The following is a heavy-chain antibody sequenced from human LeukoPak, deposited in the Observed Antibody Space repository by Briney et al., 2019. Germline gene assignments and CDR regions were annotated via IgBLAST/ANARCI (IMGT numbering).Heavy chain of an antibody. CDR3: ARDQNSGSFDS. D-gene: IGHD3-10*01. CDR2: IYYTGST. V-gene: IGHV4-31*03. J-gene: IGHJ4*02. CDR1: GASISSGGYY. Sequence: SQTLSLTCTVSGASISSGGYYWTWIRQHPGKGLEYIGYIYYTGSTYSNPSLKSRVTISVDTSKNQFSLGLSSVTAADTAIYYCARDQNSGSFDSWGQGTLVTVSS.